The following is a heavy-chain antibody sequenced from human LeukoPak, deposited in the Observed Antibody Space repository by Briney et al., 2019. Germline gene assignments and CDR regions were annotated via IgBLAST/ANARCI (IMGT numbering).Heavy chain of an antibody. V-gene: IGHV4-59*01. Sequence: SETLSLTCTVSGGSISSYYWSWLRQPPGKGLEWLGYIYYTGSTNYNPSLESRVTISVDTSKSQFSLKLTSVAAADTAVYFCARDRALGGWLLTFDYWGRGTLVTVSS. J-gene: IGHJ4*02. CDR3: ARDRALGGWLLTFDY. CDR2: IYYTGST. D-gene: IGHD5-24*01. CDR1: GGSISSYY.